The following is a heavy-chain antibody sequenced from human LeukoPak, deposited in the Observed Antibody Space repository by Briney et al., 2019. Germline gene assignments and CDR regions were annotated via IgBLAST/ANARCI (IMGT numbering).Heavy chain of an antibody. D-gene: IGHD1-26*01. V-gene: IGHV3-9*01. CDR1: GFTFDNSA. J-gene: IGHJ4*02. CDR3: AKGISSLPLRGPLDN. Sequence: GGSLRLSCVGTGFTFDNSAMHWVRQDSGKGLGWVSGISWNGGSIDYVDSVKGRFTISRDNAKNSLYLQMNDLRAEDTALYFCAKGISSLPLRGPLDNWGQGALVTVSS. CDR2: ISWNGGSI.